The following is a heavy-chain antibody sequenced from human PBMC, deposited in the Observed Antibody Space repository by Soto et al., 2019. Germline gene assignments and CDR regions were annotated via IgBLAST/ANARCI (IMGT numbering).Heavy chain of an antibody. D-gene: IGHD6-13*01. CDR1: GYTFTSNA. J-gene: IGHJ6*02. CDR2: INAGTGNT. Sequence: GSVNVSCKASGYTFTSNAMHWVRQAPGQRPEWLGWINAGTGNTRYSQKFEVRVTISMDTSANTSYMEMNSLTSEDTAVYYCAKSRAHRNVYYSGMEVWGHGNTVTVS. CDR3: AKSRAHRNVYYSGMEV. V-gene: IGHV1-3*01.